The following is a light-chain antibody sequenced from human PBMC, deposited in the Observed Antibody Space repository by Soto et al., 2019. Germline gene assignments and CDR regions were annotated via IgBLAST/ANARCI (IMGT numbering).Light chain of an antibody. CDR3: QQFDSPPYT. CDR2: GAS. CDR1: QSVSSTN. Sequence: EIVLTQSPGTLSLSPGERATLSCRASQSVSSTNLAWYQQKPGQAPRLLINGASSRATGTPDRFSGSGSGTDFTLTISRLEPEDFAVYYCQQFDSPPYTFGQGTKLEIK. J-gene: IGKJ2*01. V-gene: IGKV3-20*01.